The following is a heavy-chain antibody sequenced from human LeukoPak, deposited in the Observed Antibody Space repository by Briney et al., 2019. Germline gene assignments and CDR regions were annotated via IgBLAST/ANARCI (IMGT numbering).Heavy chain of an antibody. CDR2: INPNSGDT. Sequence: ASVKASCKASGYSFSGNYMHWVRQAPGQGLEWMAWINPNSGDTNYAQKFQGRVTVTRDTSISTAYMELSRLRYDDTAIYYCARAREVTGLTPWGQGTLVSVSS. CDR1: GYSFSGNY. J-gene: IGHJ5*02. CDR3: ARAREVTGLTP. V-gene: IGHV1-2*02. D-gene: IGHD3-9*01.